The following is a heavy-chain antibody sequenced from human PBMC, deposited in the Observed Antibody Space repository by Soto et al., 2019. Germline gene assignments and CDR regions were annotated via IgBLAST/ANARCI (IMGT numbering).Heavy chain of an antibody. Sequence: ASVKVSCKASGYTFTSYAMHWVRQAPGQRLERMGKIDAGNGNTKYSQKFQGRVTITRDTSASTAYMELSSLRSEDTAVYYCARAYSYDIVVVPAAMPFWFDPWGQGTLVTVSS. V-gene: IGHV1-3*01. D-gene: IGHD2-2*01. CDR3: ARAYSYDIVVVPAAMPFWFDP. CDR2: IDAGNGNT. CDR1: GYTFTSYA. J-gene: IGHJ5*02.